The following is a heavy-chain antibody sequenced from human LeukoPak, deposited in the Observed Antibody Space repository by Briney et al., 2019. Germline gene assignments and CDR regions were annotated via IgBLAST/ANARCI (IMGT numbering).Heavy chain of an antibody. CDR2: ISWNSGSI. D-gene: IGHD3-3*01. J-gene: IGHJ2*01. CDR1: GFTFDDYA. CDR3: AKDSGITIFSAPWYFDL. V-gene: IGHV3-9*01. Sequence: PGGSLRLSCAASGFTFDDYAMHWVRQAPGKGLEWVSGISWNSGSIGYADSVKGRFTISRDNAKNSLYLQMNSLRAEDTALYYCAKDSGITIFSAPWYFDLWGRGTLVTVSS.